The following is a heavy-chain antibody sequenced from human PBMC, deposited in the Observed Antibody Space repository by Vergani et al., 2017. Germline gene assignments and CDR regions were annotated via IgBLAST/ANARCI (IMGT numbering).Heavy chain of an antibody. CDR3: AKRPAAGIDS. Sequence: EVQLLESGGGLVQPGGSLRLSCAASGFTFSSYAMSWVRQAPGKGLEWVSTISGSGGSTYYADSVKGRFTIARDNTKNTLYLQMNSLRAEDTAVYFCAKRPAAGIDSWGQGTLVTVSS. J-gene: IGHJ4*02. CDR1: GFTFSSYA. D-gene: IGHD2-2*01. CDR2: ISGSGGST. V-gene: IGHV3-23*01.